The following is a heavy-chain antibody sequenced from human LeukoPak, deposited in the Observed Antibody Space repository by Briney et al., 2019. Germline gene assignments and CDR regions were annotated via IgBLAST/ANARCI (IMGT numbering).Heavy chain of an antibody. CDR3: ARDKDYGGNSHYYYYGMDV. V-gene: IGHV1-69*13. CDR2: IIPIFGTA. J-gene: IGHJ6*02. D-gene: IGHD4-23*01. Sequence: SVKVSCKASGGTFSSYTISWVRQAPGQGLEWMGGIIPIFGTANYAQKFQGRVTITADESTSTAYMELSSLRSEDTAVYYCARDKDYGGNSHYYYYGMDVWGQGTTVAVSS. CDR1: GGTFSSYT.